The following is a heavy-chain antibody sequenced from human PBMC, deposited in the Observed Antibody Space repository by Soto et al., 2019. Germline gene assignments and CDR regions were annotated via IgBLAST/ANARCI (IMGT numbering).Heavy chain of an antibody. CDR3: ARAGVSTRTFDY. J-gene: IGHJ4*02. CDR1: GYPFTNYV. D-gene: IGHD3-3*01. V-gene: IGHV1-18*01. CDR2: ITPLKGNT. Sequence: SVKVSCKVSGYPFTNYVIHCIRQAPGQGLEWMAWITPLKGNTDYGQKVPGQVTISADKSISSAYLQWSSLRPSDTAMYYCARAGVSTRTFDYWGQGTRVTVSS.